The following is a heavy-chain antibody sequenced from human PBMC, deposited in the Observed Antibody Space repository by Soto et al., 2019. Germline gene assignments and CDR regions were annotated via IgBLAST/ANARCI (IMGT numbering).Heavy chain of an antibody. CDR2: ISAYNGNT. Sequence: GASVKVSCKASGYTFTSYGISWVRQAPGQGLEWMGWISAYNGNTNYAQKLQGRVTMTTDTSTSTAYMELRSLRSDDTAVYYCARVDLRYFDWLSQSYYYYYYMDVWGKGTTVTVSS. D-gene: IGHD3-9*01. V-gene: IGHV1-18*01. CDR1: GYTFTSYG. J-gene: IGHJ6*03. CDR3: ARVDLRYFDWLSQSYYYYYYMDV.